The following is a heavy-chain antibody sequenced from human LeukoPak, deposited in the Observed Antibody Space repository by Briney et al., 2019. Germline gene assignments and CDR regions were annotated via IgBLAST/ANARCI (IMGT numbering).Heavy chain of an antibody. V-gene: IGHV3-53*01. J-gene: IGHJ4*02. CDR1: GFTVSSNY. CDR2: IYSGGST. CDR3: ARTLVGATSNFNY. Sequence: AGGSLRLSCAASGFTVSSNYMSWVRQAPGKGLEWVSVIYSGGSTYYADSVKGRFTISRDNSKNTLYLQMNSLRAEDTAVYYCARTLVGATSNFNYWGQGTLVTVSS. D-gene: IGHD1-26*01.